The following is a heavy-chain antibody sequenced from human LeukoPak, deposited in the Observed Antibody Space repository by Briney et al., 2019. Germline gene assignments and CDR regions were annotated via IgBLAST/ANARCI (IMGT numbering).Heavy chain of an antibody. J-gene: IGHJ4*02. CDR1: GGSISSGSYY. V-gene: IGHV4-61*02. Sequence: SQTLSLTCTVSGGSISSGSYYWSWIRQPAGKGLEWIGRIYTSGSTNYNPSLKSRVTISVDTSKNQFSLKLSSVTAADTAVYYCARERVVVPAAFDYWGQGTLVTVSS. D-gene: IGHD2-2*01. CDR3: ARERVVVPAAFDY. CDR2: IYTSGST.